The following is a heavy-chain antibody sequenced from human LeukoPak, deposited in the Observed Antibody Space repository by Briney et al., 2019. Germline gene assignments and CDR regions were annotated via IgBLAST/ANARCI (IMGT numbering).Heavy chain of an antibody. V-gene: IGHV3-7*01. D-gene: IGHD1-26*01. Sequence: GGSLRLSCTASGFTFSTYWMSWVRQAPGKGLEWVANTREDGSEKYYVDSVKGRFTISRDNAKNSLYLQMNSLRAEDTAVYYCARAPIGRAYAFDIWGQGTMVTVSS. J-gene: IGHJ3*02. CDR2: TREDGSEK. CDR3: ARAPIGRAYAFDI. CDR1: GFTFSTYW.